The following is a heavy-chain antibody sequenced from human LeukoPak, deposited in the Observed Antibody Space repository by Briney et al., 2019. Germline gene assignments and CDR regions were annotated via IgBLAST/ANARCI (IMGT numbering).Heavy chain of an antibody. J-gene: IGHJ6*02. CDR3: TKHYGSGSLYYYYSAMDV. V-gene: IGHV3-23*01. CDR2: ISGSGGST. D-gene: IGHD3-10*01. CDR1: GFTFSSYA. Sequence: GGSLRLSCAASGFTFSSYAMSWVRQAPGKGLEWVSAISGSGGSTYYADSVKGRFTISRDNSKNTLSLQMNSLRAEDTAIYYCTKHYGSGSLYYYYSAMDVWGQGTTVTVSS.